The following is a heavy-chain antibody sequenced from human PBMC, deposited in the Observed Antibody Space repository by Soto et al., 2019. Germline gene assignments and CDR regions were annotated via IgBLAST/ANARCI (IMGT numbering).Heavy chain of an antibody. CDR1: VFTFSDYY. CDR3: AGDFWRRAYYYGMDV. D-gene: IGHD3-3*01. CDR2: ISSSGSTI. J-gene: IGHJ6*02. Sequence: WGSLLLSCAASVFTFSDYYMSWIRQAPGKGLEWVSYISSSGSTIYYADSVKGRFTISRDNAKNSLYLQMNSLRAEDTAVYYCAGDFWRRAYYYGMDVWGQGTTVTVSS. V-gene: IGHV3-11*01.